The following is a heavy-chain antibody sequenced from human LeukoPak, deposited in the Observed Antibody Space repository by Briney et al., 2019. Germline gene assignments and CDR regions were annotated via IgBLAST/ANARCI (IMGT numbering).Heavy chain of an antibody. CDR2: INHSGST. Sequence: SETLSLTCTVSGGSISSSSYYWGWIRQPPGKGLEWIGEINHSGSTNYNPSLKSRVTISVDTSKNQFSLKLSSVTAADTAVYYCARGVDTAMLPHYYYGMDVWGQGTTVTVSS. D-gene: IGHD5-18*01. J-gene: IGHJ6*02. CDR1: GGSISSSSYY. CDR3: ARGVDTAMLPHYYYGMDV. V-gene: IGHV4-39*07.